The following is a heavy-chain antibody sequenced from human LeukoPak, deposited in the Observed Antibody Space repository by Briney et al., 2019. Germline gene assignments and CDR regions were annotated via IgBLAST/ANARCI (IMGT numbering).Heavy chain of an antibody. CDR2: IYYSGST. J-gene: IGHJ4*02. Sequence: SGTLSLTCTVSGGSISSSSYYWGWIRQPPGKGLEWIGSIYYSGSTYYNPSLKSRVTISVDTSKNQFSLKLSSVTAADTAVYYCARGGTIFGVVISSYFDYWGQGTLITVSS. V-gene: IGHV4-39*07. CDR1: GGSISSSSYY. D-gene: IGHD3-3*01. CDR3: ARGGTIFGVVISSYFDY.